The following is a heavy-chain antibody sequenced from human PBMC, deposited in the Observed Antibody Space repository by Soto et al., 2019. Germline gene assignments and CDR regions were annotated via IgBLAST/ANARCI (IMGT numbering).Heavy chain of an antibody. D-gene: IGHD1-7*01. CDR2: MNPNSANT. V-gene: IGHV1-8*01. Sequence: ASVKVSCKASGYTFTSYDINWVRQATGQGLEWMGWMNPNSANTKYPQRFQGRVIITRDTSASTAYMELSGLRSEDTAVYYCARNILGGTTDYWGPGTLVTVSS. J-gene: IGHJ4*02. CDR3: ARNILGGTTDY. CDR1: GYTFTSYD.